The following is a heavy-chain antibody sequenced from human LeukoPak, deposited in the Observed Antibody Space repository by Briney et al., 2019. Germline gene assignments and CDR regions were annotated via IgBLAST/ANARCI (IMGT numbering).Heavy chain of an antibody. CDR1: GGSISSGGYY. CDR3: ARITTVTTVPPQEPRTAGHYYGMDV. V-gene: IGHV4-31*03. Sequence: PSQTLSLTCTVSGGSISSGGYYWSWIRQHPGKGLEWIGYIYYSGSAYYNPSLKSRVTISVDTSKNQFSLKLSSVTAADTAVYYCARITTVTTVPPQEPRTAGHYYGMDVWGQGTTVTVSS. J-gene: IGHJ6*02. D-gene: IGHD4-17*01. CDR2: IYYSGSA.